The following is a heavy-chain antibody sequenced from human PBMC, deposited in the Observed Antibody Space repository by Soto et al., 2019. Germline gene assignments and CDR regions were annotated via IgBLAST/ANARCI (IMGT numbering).Heavy chain of an antibody. D-gene: IGHD1-26*01. Sequence: QVQLVQSGAEVKKPGASVKVSCKVSGYTLTELSMHWVRQAPGKGLEWMGGFDPEDGETIYAQKFQGRVTMTEDTSTDTAHMELRTLRSEATGVYYCATKRYGGSYHLFDYSGQGTLVTVSS. CDR2: FDPEDGET. CDR3: ATKRYGGSYHLFDY. CDR1: GYTLTELS. J-gene: IGHJ4*02. V-gene: IGHV1-24*01.